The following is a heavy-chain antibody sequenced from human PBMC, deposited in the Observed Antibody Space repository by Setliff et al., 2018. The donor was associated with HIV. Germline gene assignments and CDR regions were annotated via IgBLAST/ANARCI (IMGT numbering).Heavy chain of an antibody. Sequence: SETLSLTCFVSGVSISGHFWGWIRQPPGKGLEWIGYIYTSGTTEYNPSLDSRVTISVDTSRGQSSLNLRSVTAADTALYFCARLIHTGLLYFDYWGLGMLVTVSS. J-gene: IGHJ4*02. CDR3: ARLIHTGLLYFDY. CDR1: GVSISGHF. V-gene: IGHV4-4*09. CDR2: IYTSGTT. D-gene: IGHD2-8*02.